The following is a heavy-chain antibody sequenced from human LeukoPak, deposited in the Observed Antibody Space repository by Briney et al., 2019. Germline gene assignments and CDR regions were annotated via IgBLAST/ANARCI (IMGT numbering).Heavy chain of an antibody. CDR2: IIPILGIA. CDR3: ARQRVDDYSNSYYFDY. V-gene: IGHV1-69*04. Sequence: SVKVSCKASGGTFSSYAISWVRQAPGQGLEWMGRIIPILGIANYAQKFQGRVTITADKSTSTAYMELSSLRSEDTAVYYCARQRVDDYSNSYYFDYWGQGTLVTVSS. J-gene: IGHJ4*02. D-gene: IGHD2-15*01. CDR1: GGTFSSYA.